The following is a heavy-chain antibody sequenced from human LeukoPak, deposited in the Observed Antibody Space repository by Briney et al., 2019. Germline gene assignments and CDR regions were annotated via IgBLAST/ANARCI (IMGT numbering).Heavy chain of an antibody. D-gene: IGHD3-10*01. V-gene: IGHV3-48*04. Sequence: GGSLRLSCAASGFDFSIYRMNWVRQAPGKGLEWVSYIHLSGTPTHYAEVVKGRFSISRDNAKNSLYLQMDNLRAEDTAVYYCARDAVWFGEFFDYWGQGTLVTVSS. CDR1: GFDFSIYR. CDR2: IHLSGTPT. CDR3: ARDAVWFGEFFDY. J-gene: IGHJ4*02.